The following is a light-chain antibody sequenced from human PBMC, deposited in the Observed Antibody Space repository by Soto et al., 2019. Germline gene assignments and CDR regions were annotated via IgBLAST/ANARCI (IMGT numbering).Light chain of an antibody. CDR2: ENN. CDR1: SSNIGNNY. CDR3: GTWDSSLRGV. J-gene: IGLJ3*02. V-gene: IGLV1-51*02. Sequence: QSVLTQPPSVSAAPGQKVTISCSGISSNIGNNYVSWYQQLPGTAPKLLIYENNKRPSGIPDRFSGSKSGTSATLGITGLQTGDEADYYCGTWDSSLRGVFGGGTKVTVL.